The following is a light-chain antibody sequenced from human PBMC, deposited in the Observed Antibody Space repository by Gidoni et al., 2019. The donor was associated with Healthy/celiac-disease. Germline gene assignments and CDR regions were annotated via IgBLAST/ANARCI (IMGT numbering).Light chain of an antibody. CDR3: QQRSNWPPSLT. V-gene: IGKV3-11*01. Sequence: EIVLPQSPATLSLSPGERATRSCRASQSVSSYLAWYQQKPGQAPRLLIYDAYNRATGIPARFSGSGSGTDFTLTISSLEPEDFAVYYCQQRSNWPPSLTFGGGTKVEIK. CDR1: QSVSSY. J-gene: IGKJ4*01. CDR2: DAY.